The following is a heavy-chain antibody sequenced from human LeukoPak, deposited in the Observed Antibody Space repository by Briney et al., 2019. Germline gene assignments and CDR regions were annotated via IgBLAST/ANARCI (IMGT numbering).Heavy chain of an antibody. CDR1: GFTFSSYS. CDR3: ARERPYYYDSSGLDY. Sequence: EGSLRLSCAASGFTFSSYSMNWVRQAPGKGLEWVSYISSSSSTIYYADSVKGRFTISRDNAKNSLYLQMNSLRDEDTAVYCCARERPYYYDSSGLDYWGQGTLVTVSS. V-gene: IGHV3-48*02. D-gene: IGHD3-22*01. CDR2: ISSSSSTI. J-gene: IGHJ4*02.